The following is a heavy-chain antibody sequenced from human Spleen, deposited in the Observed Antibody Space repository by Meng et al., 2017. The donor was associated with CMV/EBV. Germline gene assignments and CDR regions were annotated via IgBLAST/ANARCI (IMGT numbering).Heavy chain of an antibody. CDR1: GFTFSSYE. J-gene: IGHJ4*02. CDR3: AKGRGYYSDY. CDR2: ISNSGSTI. V-gene: IGHV3-48*03. Sequence: GGSLRLSCAPSGFTFSSYEMNWVRQAPGKGLEWVSYISNSGSTIYYTDSVKGRFTISRDNSKSTLSLQMNSLRAEDTAVYYCAKGRGYYSDYWGQGTLVTVSS.